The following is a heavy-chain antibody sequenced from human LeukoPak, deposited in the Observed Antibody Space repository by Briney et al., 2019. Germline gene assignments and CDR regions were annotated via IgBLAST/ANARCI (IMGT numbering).Heavy chain of an antibody. CDR2: LNSDGSST. CDR1: GFTFSNYW. J-gene: IGHJ4*02. Sequence: GESLRLSCAASGFTFSNYWMHWVRHAPGKGLVWVSRLNSDGSSTNYADSVKGRFTISRDNAKNTLYLQMNSLRDEDTAVFYCARSRYDYIWGIDYWGQGTLVTISS. D-gene: IGHD3-16*01. V-gene: IGHV3-74*01. CDR3: ARSRYDYIWGIDY.